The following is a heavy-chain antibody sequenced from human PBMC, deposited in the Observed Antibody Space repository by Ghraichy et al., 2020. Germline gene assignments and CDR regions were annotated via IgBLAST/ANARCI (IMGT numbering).Heavy chain of an antibody. D-gene: IGHD6-13*01. V-gene: IGHV6-1*01. CDR1: GDSVSSNSAA. CDR2: TYYRSKWYN. J-gene: IGHJ5*02. CDR3: ARAYSPAEASGSPNWFDP. Sequence: SQTLSLTCAISGDSVSSNSAAWNWIRQSPSRGLEWLGRTYYRSKWYNDYAVSVKSRITINPDTSKNQFSLQLNSVTPEDMAVYYCARAYSPAEASGSPNWFDPWGQGTLVTVSS.